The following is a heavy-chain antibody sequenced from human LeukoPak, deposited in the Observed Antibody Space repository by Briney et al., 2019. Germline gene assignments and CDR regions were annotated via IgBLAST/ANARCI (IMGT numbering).Heavy chain of an antibody. J-gene: IGHJ6*03. Sequence: SETLSLTCSVSGFSIISGYYWGWIRQPPGKGLQWIGSIHYSGSTYYNPSLKSRVTISVDTSKNQFSLKLSSVTAADTAVYYCARLGYCSSTSCYWSNYYMDVWGKGTTVTVSS. CDR1: GFSIISGYY. D-gene: IGHD2-2*01. V-gene: IGHV4-38-2*02. CDR2: IHYSGST. CDR3: ARLGYCSSTSCYWSNYYMDV.